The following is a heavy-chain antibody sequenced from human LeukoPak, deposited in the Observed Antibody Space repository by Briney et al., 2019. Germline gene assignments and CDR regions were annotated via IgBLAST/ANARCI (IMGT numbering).Heavy chain of an antibody. CDR2: ISYDGSNK. Sequence: GRSLRLSCAASGFTFSSYAMHWVRQAPGKGLEWVAVISYDGSNKYYADSVKGRFTISRDNSKNTLNPQMNSLRAEDTAVYYCTKDPTHYRVWDYYETIGLSYWGQGTLVTVSS. D-gene: IGHD3-22*01. V-gene: IGHV3-30*04. CDR3: TKDPTHYRVWDYYETIGLSY. J-gene: IGHJ4*02. CDR1: GFTFSSYA.